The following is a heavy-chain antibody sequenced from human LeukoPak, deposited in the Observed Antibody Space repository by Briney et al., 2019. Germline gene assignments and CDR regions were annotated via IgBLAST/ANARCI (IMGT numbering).Heavy chain of an antibody. D-gene: IGHD6-19*01. CDR3: AKVGSSGWYHLYYFDY. V-gene: IGHV3-23*01. Sequence: PGGSLRLSCAASGFTFSSYAMSWVRQAPGKGLEWVSAISGSGGSTYYADSVKGRFTISRDNSKNTLYLQMNSLRAEDTAVYYCAKVGSSGWYHLYYFDYWGQGTLVTVSS. J-gene: IGHJ4*02. CDR2: ISGSGGST. CDR1: GFTFSSYA.